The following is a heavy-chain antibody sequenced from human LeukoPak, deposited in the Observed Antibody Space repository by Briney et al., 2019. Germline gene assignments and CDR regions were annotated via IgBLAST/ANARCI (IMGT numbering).Heavy chain of an antibody. J-gene: IGHJ4*02. D-gene: IGHD1-26*01. CDR2: IKHDGSEK. CDR3: ARDPRAVGATV. CDR1: GFIFTNYF. Sequence: GGSLRLSCAASGFIFTNYFMSWVRQAPGKGLEWVASIKHDGSEKYYVDSVRGRFTISRDNTMNSLYLQMSSLRAEDTAVYYCARDPRAVGATVWGQGTLVTVSS. V-gene: IGHV3-7*03.